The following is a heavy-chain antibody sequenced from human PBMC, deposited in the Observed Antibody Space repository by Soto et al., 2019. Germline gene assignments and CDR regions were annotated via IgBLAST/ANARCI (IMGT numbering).Heavy chain of an antibody. CDR1: GYTFTSYG. CDR2: ISAYNGNT. V-gene: IGHV1-18*04. CDR3: ARGGPKYCSGGSCYSFAFGWFDP. J-gene: IGHJ5*02. Sequence: GASVKVSCKASGYTFTSYGISWVRQAPGQGLEWMGWISAYNGNTNYAQKLQGRVTMTTDTSTSTAYMELRSPRSDDTAVYYCARGGPKYCSGGSCYSFAFGWFDPWGQGTLVTVSS. D-gene: IGHD2-15*01.